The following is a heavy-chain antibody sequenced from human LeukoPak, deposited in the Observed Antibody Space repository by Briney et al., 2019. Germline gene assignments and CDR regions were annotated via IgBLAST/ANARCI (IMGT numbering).Heavy chain of an antibody. J-gene: IGHJ6*04. CDR2: INHSGST. CDR1: GGSFSGYY. CDR3: ARGSDKGKNGTDV. V-gene: IGHV4-34*01. D-gene: IGHD2-15*01. Sequence: SETLSLTCAVYGGSFSGYYWSWIRQPPGKGLEWIGEINHSGSTNYNPSLKSRVTISVDTSKNQFSLKLSSVTAADTAVYYCARGSDKGKNGTDVWGKGTTVTVSS.